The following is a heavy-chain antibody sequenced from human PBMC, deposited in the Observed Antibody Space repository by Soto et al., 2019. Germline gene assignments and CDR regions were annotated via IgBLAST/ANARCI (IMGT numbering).Heavy chain of an antibody. V-gene: IGHV4-59*01. D-gene: IGHD6-13*01. CDR1: GGSISSYY. Sequence: SETLSLTCTVSGGSISSYYWSWIRQPPGKGLEWIGYIYYSGSTNYNPSLKSRVTISVDTSKNQFSLKLSSVTAADTAVYYCARAPGSSWYDYWGQGTLVTVSS. CDR3: ARAPGSSWYDY. CDR2: IYYSGST. J-gene: IGHJ4*02.